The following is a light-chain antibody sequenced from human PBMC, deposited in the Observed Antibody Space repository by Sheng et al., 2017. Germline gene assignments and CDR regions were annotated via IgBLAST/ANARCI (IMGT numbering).Light chain of an antibody. Sequence: DIQMTQSPSSLSASVGDRVTITCRASQDISNYLNWYQQKPGKAPKLLIYDASNLETGVPSRFSGSGSGTDFTFTISSLQPEDIATYYCQQYDNLPFTFGPGTKWISN. CDR2: DAS. J-gene: IGKJ3*01. CDR3: QQYDNLPFT. CDR1: QDISNY. V-gene: IGKV1-33*01.